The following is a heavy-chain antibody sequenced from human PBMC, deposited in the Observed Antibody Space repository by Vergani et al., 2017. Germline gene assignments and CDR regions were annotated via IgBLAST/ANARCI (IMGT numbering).Heavy chain of an antibody. J-gene: IGHJ3*02. CDR1: GGSFSGYY. CDR2: INHSGST. Sequence: QVQLQQWGAGLLKPSETLSLTCAVYGGSFSGYYWSWIRQPPGKGLEWIGEINHSGSTNYNPSLKSRVTISVDTSKNQFSLKLSSVTAADTAVYYCARVGTYYYDSSGYFRAFDIWGQGTMVTVSS. D-gene: IGHD3-22*01. CDR3: ARVGTYYYDSSGYFRAFDI. V-gene: IGHV4-34*01.